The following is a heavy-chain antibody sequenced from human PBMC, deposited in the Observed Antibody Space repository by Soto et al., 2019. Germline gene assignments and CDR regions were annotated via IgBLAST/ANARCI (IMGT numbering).Heavy chain of an antibody. Sequence: QVQLVESGGDVVQPGRSLRLSCAASGFTFSNYGMQWVRQAPGKGLEWVAVISHDGGTKYYEDSVKGRFTISRDNSKNTLYLQMNSLRAEDTALYFCAKERDEYISSSFDYWGQGTLVTVSS. CDR2: ISHDGGTK. J-gene: IGHJ4*02. CDR1: GFTFSNYG. D-gene: IGHD6-6*01. V-gene: IGHV3-30*18. CDR3: AKERDEYISSSFDY.